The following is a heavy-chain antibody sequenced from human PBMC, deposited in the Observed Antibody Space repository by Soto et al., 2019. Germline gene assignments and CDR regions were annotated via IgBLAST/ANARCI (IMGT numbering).Heavy chain of an antibody. J-gene: IGHJ3*02. V-gene: IGHV3-30-3*01. CDR3: ARDLRLDAFDI. CDR2: ISYDGSNK. CDR1: GFTFSSYA. Sequence: QVQLVESGGGVVQPGRSLRLSCAASGFTFSSYAMHWVRQAPGKGLEWVAVISYDGSNKYYADSVKGRFTISRDNSKTPLYLQMNSLRAEDTAVYYCARDLRLDAFDIWGQGTMVTVSS.